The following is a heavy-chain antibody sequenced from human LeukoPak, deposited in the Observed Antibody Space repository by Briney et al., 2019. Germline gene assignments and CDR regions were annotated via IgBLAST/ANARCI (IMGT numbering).Heavy chain of an antibody. CDR2: IYYSGST. D-gene: IGHD3-22*01. CDR1: GGSISSYY. Sequence: SETLSLTCTVSGGSISSYYWSWIRQPPGKGLEWIGYIYYSGSTNYNPSLKSRVTISVDTSKNQFSLKLSSVTAADTAVYYCAGHDSSGTYFQHWGQGTLVTVSS. V-gene: IGHV4-59*01. J-gene: IGHJ1*01. CDR3: AGHDSSGTYFQH.